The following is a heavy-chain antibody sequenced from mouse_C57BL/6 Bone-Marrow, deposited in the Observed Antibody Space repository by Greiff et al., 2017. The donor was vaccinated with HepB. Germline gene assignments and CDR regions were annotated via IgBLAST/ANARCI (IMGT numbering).Heavy chain of an antibody. V-gene: IGHV5-17*01. CDR2: ISSGSSTI. CDR3: AKLGRPYWYFDV. CDR1: GFTFSDYG. Sequence: EVNVVESGGGLVKPGGSLKLSCAASGFTFSDYGMHWVRQAPEKGLEWVAYISSGSSTIYYADTVKGRFTISRDNAKNTLFLQMTSLRSEDTAMYYCAKLGRPYWYFDVWGTGTTVTVSS. D-gene: IGHD4-1*01. J-gene: IGHJ1*03.